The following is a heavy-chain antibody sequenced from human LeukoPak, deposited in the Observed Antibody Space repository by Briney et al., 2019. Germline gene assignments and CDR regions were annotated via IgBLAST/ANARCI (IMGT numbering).Heavy chain of an antibody. CDR1: GFTFSSYS. CDR2: ISSSSSYI. CDR3: ARGLREMATILDDY. J-gene: IGHJ4*02. Sequence: GGSLRLSCAASGFTFSSYSMNWVRQAPGKGLEWVSSISSSSSYIYYADSVKGRFAISRDNSKNTLYLQMNSLRAEDTAVYYCARGLREMATILDDYWGQGTLVTVSS. D-gene: IGHD5-24*01. V-gene: IGHV3-21*01.